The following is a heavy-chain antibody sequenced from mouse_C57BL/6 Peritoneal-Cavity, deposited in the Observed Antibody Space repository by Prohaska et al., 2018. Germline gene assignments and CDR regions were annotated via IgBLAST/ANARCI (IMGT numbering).Heavy chain of an antibody. Sequence: QVQLHQSGAELVRPGASVPLSCKASGYTFTDYAMHWVMQTPVHGLEWIGALDPDTGGPAYNQKFKGKAILTADKSSSKAYMELRNLKSQEYAVEYSTRGGDGSSYEYFEVWGIGTTVTVSS. V-gene: IGHV1-15*01. CDR1: GYTFTDYA. D-gene: IGHD1-1*01. CDR2: LDPDTGGP. J-gene: IGHJ1*03. CDR3: TRGGDGSSYEYFEV.